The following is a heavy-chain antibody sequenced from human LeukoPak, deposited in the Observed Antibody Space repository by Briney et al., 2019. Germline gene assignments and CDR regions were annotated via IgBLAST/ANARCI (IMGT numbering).Heavy chain of an antibody. CDR1: GFTFTKYW. Sequence: GGSLRLSCAASGFTFTKYWMTWVRQAPGKGLEWVGNIKQDGSDKNYMDSVKGRFTISRDNTKNSVYLQMSSLRAEDTAVYYCAREVWGPGYWGQGTLVTVSS. J-gene: IGHJ4*02. CDR3: AREVWGPGY. D-gene: IGHD7-27*01. V-gene: IGHV3-7*01. CDR2: IKQDGSDK.